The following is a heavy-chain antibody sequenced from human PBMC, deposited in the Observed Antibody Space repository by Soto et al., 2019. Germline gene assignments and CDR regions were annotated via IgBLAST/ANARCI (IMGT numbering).Heavy chain of an antibody. CDR3: ARDGQGYCSSTSCSYYYYYYGMDV. Sequence: GASVKVSCKASGYTFTSYGISWVRQAPGQGLEWMGWISAYNGNTNYAQKLQGRVTMTTDTSTSTAYMELRSLRSDDTAVYYCARDGQGYCSSTSCSYYYYYYGMDVWGQGTTVTVSS. V-gene: IGHV1-18*01. J-gene: IGHJ6*02. D-gene: IGHD2-2*01. CDR1: GYTFTSYG. CDR2: ISAYNGNT.